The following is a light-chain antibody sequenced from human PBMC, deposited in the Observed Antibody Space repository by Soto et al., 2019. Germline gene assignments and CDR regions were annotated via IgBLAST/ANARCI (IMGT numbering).Light chain of an antibody. J-gene: IGKJ1*01. V-gene: IGKV3-20*01. Sequence: ESVLTQSPGTLSLSPGERATLSCRASQSVSINYLAWYQQKPGQAPRLLIYGASTRATGIPDRFSGSGSGTDFTLTISRLEPEDSAVYYCQQYGSSPTWTFGQGTKVDIK. CDR3: QQYGSSPTWT. CDR1: QSVSINY. CDR2: GAS.